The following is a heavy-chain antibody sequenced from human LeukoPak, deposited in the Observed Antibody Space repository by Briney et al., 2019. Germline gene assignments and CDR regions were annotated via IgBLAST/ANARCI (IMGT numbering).Heavy chain of an antibody. Sequence: PGGSLRLSCAASGFTVSSNYMSWVRQAPGKGLEWVSVIYSGGSTYYADSVKGRFTISRDNSRNTLHLQMNSLRAEDTAVYYCARHDYGDYGGHYGMDVWGQGTTVTVSS. CDR1: GFTVSSNY. J-gene: IGHJ6*02. CDR3: ARHDYGDYGGHYGMDV. D-gene: IGHD4-17*01. CDR2: IYSGGST. V-gene: IGHV3-66*04.